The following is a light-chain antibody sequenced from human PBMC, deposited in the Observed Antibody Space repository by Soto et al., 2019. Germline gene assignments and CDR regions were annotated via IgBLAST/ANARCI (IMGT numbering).Light chain of an antibody. J-gene: IGKJ1*01. V-gene: IGKV3-15*01. CDR1: QSVFSR. Sequence: EIVMTQSPATLSVSPGERATLSCRASQSVFSRLAWYQQKPGQAPRLLIYGAATRATGIPARFSGSGSGTEFTLTISSLQSEDFAVYFCQQYHNWPAFGQGTKVDIK. CDR2: GAA. CDR3: QQYHNWPA.